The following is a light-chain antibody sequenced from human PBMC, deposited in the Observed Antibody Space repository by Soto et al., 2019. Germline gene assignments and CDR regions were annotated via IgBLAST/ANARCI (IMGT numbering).Light chain of an antibody. CDR2: RAS. CDR1: QTIYSN. CDR3: QQYQNLWK. J-gene: IGKJ1*01. Sequence: IQMTQSPATLSVSPGERATLSCRASQTIYSNVAWYQQRPGQAPRLLIYRASARATGIPARFSGSGSGTEFTLTIGSLQSEDSAVYYCQQYQNLWKFGQGTKVEIK. V-gene: IGKV3-15*01.